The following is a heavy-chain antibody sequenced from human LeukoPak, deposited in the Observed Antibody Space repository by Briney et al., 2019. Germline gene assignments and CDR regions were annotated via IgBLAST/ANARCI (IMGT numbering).Heavy chain of an antibody. D-gene: IGHD3-10*01. V-gene: IGHV3-7*01. Sequence: GGSLRLSCVASRFTFSNYWMSWVRQAPGKGLEWVANINQDGSKKRYADSMKGRFTISRDNSKNTLYLQMNSLRAEDTAVYYCARGYYGSGSYSDYWGQGTLVTVSS. CDR2: INQDGSKK. CDR3: ARGYYGSGSYSDY. J-gene: IGHJ4*02. CDR1: RFTFSNYW.